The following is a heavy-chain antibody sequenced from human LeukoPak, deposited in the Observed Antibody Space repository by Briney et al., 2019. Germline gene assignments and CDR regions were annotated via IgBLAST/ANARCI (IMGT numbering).Heavy chain of an antibody. V-gene: IGHV1-69*13. CDR1: GGTFSSYA. Sequence: SVKVSCKASGGTFSSYAISWVRQAPGQGLEWMGGIIPIFGTANYAQKFQGRVTITADESTSTAYMELSSLRSEDTAVYYCARDGAHPGSMDVWGKGTTVTVSS. CDR3: ARDGAHPGSMDV. J-gene: IGHJ6*03. D-gene: IGHD3-10*01. CDR2: IIPIFGTA.